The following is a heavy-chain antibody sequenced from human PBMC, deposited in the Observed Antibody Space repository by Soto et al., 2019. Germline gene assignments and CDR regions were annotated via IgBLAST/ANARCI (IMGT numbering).Heavy chain of an antibody. J-gene: IGHJ6*02. CDR3: ARLTLLWFGESYGMDV. Sequence: SETLSLTCTVSGGSISSSSYYWGWIRQPPGKGLEWIGSIYYSGSTYYNPSLKSRVTISVDTSKNQFSLKLSSVTAADTAVYYCARLTLLWFGESYGMDVCGQGNTVTVSS. CDR2: IYYSGST. V-gene: IGHV4-39*01. CDR1: GGSISSSSYY. D-gene: IGHD3-10*01.